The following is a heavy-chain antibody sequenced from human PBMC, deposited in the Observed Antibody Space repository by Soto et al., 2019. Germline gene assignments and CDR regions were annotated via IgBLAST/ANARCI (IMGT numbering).Heavy chain of an antibody. CDR1: GYSIRSGYF. CDR2: MYHSGIT. CDR3: ARGPGY. J-gene: IGHJ4*02. V-gene: IGHV4-38-2*01. Sequence: SETLSLTCAVSGYSIRSGYFWGWIRQPPWKGLEWIGSMYHSGITYYNLSLKSRVTISVDTSKNQLSLKLSSATAADTAVYYCARGPGYWGQGTLVTVSS.